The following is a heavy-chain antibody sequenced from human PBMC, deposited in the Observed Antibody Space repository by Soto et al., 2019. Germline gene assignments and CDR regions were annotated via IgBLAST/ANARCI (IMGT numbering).Heavy chain of an antibody. D-gene: IGHD4-4*01. CDR1: GYTFTSYD. CDR3: ARSPPRVERNNYAGGWFDP. J-gene: IGHJ5*02. V-gene: IGHV1-8*01. CDR2: MNPNSGNT. Sequence: QVQLVQSGAEVKKPGASVKVSCKASGYTFTSYDINWVRQATGQGLEWIGWMNPNSGNTGYPQKFQGRVTMTRNTSISTAYMELSSLRFEDTAVYYCARSPPRVERNNYAGGWFDPWGQGTLVTVSS.